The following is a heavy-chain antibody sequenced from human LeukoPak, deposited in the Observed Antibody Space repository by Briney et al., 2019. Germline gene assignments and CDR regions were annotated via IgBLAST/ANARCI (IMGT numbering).Heavy chain of an antibody. J-gene: IGHJ4*02. D-gene: IGHD5-12*01. CDR1: GYTFPTYW. CDR3: ARQSRNGYDFDY. V-gene: IGHV5-51*01. CDR2: IYPGASET. Sequence: GAALQISCQGSGYTFPTYWIGGGRPLPGKGVEWMGIIYPGASETRDSPSFQGQVTISADKSISTAYLQWSSLEASDTAMYYCARQSRNGYDFDYWGQGTLVTVSS.